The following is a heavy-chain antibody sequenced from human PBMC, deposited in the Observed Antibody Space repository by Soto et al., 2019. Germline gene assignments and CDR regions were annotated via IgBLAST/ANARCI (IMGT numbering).Heavy chain of an antibody. D-gene: IGHD5-18*01. Sequence: GGSLRLSCAASGFSFTTYAMHWVRQAPGKGLEWVAVISDDGSIKYYADSVKGRFTISRDNSKNTFYLQMNSLRGDDTALYYCARAIETAMDPCDYWGQGALVTVSS. J-gene: IGHJ4*02. CDR1: GFSFTTYA. V-gene: IGHV3-30-3*01. CDR3: ARAIETAMDPCDY. CDR2: ISDDGSIK.